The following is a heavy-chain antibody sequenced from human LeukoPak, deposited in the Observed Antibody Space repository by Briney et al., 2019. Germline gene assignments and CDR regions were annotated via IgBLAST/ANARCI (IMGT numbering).Heavy chain of an antibody. V-gene: IGHV3-11*03. CDR2: ISTSSDYT. Sequence: PGGSLRLSCAASKFTFSDYFMGWIRQAPGQGLEWVSYISTSSDYTKYADSVKGRFTISRDNAKNSLYLQMNSLRAEDTAVYYCARRGDTNSMSAFDIWGQGTMVTVSS. D-gene: IGHD2/OR15-2a*01. CDR3: ARRGDTNSMSAFDI. J-gene: IGHJ3*02. CDR1: KFTFSDYF.